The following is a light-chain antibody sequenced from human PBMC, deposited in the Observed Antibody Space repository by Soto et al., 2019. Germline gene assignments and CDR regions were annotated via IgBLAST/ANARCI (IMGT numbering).Light chain of an antibody. CDR1: QSISSY. V-gene: IGKV1-39*01. CDR3: QQSCSTPRT. CDR2: AAS. J-gene: IGKJ1*01. Sequence: IQLTQSPSYMAASVCSTITITWRTSQSISSYLTWYQQNTGKAPKLLIYAASSLQSGVPYRFSGSGSGTDFTLPISSLEPEDFATYYCQQSCSTPRTFGQGAKVDI.